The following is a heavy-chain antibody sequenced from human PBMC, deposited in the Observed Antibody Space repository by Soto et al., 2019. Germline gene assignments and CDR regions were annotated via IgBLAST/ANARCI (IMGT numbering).Heavy chain of an antibody. CDR2: SYYNEIT. V-gene: IGHV4-61*08. Sequence: SETLSLTCTVSGGSISSGGYYWSWIRQHTGKGLEWIGYSYYNEITNYNPSLKSRVTISVDTSMNQFSLKLSSVTAADTAVYYCARVRFDYSHGGDLLFDYWGQGTLVTVSS. J-gene: IGHJ4*02. D-gene: IGHD3-9*01. CDR3: ARVRFDYSHGGDLLFDY. CDR1: GGSISSGGYY.